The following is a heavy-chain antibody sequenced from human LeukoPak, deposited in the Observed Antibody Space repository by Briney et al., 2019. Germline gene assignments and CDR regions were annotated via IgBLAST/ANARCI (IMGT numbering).Heavy chain of an antibody. D-gene: IGHD3-3*01. J-gene: IGHJ1*01. CDR1: GGTFSSYA. Sequence: VASVRVSCTASGGTFSSYAISWVGQAPGQGLEWMGGIFPVFGTANYAQKFQGRVTITADESTNTAYMELSSLRSEDTAVYYCARGAGGTRYYDFWSGYYTGFQHWGQGTLVTVSS. V-gene: IGHV1-69*01. CDR3: ARGAGGTRYYDFWSGYYTGFQH. CDR2: IFPVFGTA.